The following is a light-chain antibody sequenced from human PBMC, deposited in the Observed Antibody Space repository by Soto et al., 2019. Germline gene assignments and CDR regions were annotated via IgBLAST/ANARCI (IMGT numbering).Light chain of an antibody. CDR3: CSYAGRYTYV. CDR2: GNF. V-gene: IGLV1-40*01. Sequence: QLVLTQPPSVSGAPGQRVTISCAGSASNIGASYDVHWYQQVPGTAPKLLIYGNFNRPSGVPDRFSGSKSGTSASLAITGLQAEDEADYYCCSYAGRYTYVFGTGTKLTVL. J-gene: IGLJ1*01. CDR1: ASNIGASYD.